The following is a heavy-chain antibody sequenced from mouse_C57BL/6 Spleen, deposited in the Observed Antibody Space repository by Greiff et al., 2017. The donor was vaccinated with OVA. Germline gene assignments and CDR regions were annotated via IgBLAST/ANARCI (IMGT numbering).Heavy chain of an antibody. D-gene: IGHD1-1*01. V-gene: IGHV5-9-1*02. CDR1: GFTFSSYA. Sequence: DVKLVESGAGLVKPGGSLKLSCAASGFTFSSYAMSWVRQTPEKRLEWVAYISSGGDYIYYADTVKGRFTISRDNARNTLYLQMSSLKSEDTAMYYCTRAGYYGSSYGYFDVWGTGTTVTVSS. CDR3: TRAGYYGSSYGYFDV. CDR2: ISSGGDYI. J-gene: IGHJ1*03.